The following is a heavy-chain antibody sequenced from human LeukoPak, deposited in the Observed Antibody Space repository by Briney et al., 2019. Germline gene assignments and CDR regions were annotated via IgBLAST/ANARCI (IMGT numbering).Heavy chain of an antibody. CDR3: ARHAGYCSGGSCYSVYFDY. D-gene: IGHD2-15*01. Sequence: SETLSLTCAVYGGSFSGYYWSWIRQPPGKGLEWIGEINHSGSTNYNPSLKSRVTISVDTSKNQFSLKLSSVTAADTAVYYCARHAGYCSGGSCYSVYFDYWGQGTLVTVSS. CDR1: GGSFSGYY. CDR2: INHSGST. V-gene: IGHV4-34*01. J-gene: IGHJ4*02.